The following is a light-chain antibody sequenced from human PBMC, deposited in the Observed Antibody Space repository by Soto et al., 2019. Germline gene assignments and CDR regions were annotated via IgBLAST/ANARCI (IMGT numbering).Light chain of an antibody. CDR1: QSVSSN. V-gene: IGKV3-20*01. J-gene: IGKJ1*01. Sequence: EVVLSMSPGSLSLSPGERATLCCRASQSVSSNLAWYQQKPGQAPRLLIYGASSRATGIPDRFSGSGYGTDFTLTRSRLEPEAFAVYYCQQYGSPPWTFRQGTKVDIK. CDR3: QQYGSPPWT. CDR2: GAS.